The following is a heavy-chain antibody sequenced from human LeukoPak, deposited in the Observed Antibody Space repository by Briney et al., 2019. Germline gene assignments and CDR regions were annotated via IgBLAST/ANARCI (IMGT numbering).Heavy chain of an antibody. D-gene: IGHD4-17*01. V-gene: IGHV1-8*01. CDR2: MNPNRGNT. J-gene: IGHJ3*02. CDR1: GYTFSRYD. CDR3: ASARGVTTSDAFDI. Sequence: ASVKVSCKAPGYTFSRYDINGVRQATGQGLEWMGSMNPNRGNTGYAHKFQGRVTMTRNTSISTAYMELSSLRSEGTAVYYCASARGVTTSDAFDIWGQGTMVTVSS.